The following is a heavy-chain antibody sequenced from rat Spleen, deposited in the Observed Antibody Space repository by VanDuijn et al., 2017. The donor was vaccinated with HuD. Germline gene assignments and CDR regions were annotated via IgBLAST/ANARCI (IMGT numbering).Heavy chain of an antibody. CDR2: ITNASGRT. D-gene: IGHD1-6*01. J-gene: IGHJ3*01. Sequence: EVQLVESGGGLVQPGRSLKLSCVASGFTFNNYWMTWIRQAPGKGLEWVASITNASGRTYYPDSVKGRFTISRDTAQNTLYLQMGSLRSEDTATYYCTTYSDYATSPFASWGRGALVTVSS. CDR3: TTYSDYATSPFAS. CDR1: GFTFNNYW. V-gene: IGHV5-31*01.